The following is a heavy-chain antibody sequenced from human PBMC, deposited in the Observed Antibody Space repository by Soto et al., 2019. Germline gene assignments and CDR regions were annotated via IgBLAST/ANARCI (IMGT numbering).Heavy chain of an antibody. V-gene: IGHV1-69*13. CDR2: TIPILGTA. Sequence: SVKVSCKASGGTFSSFAINWVRQAPGQGPEWMGGTIPILGTANYAQKFQGGVTIIADETTNTASLELTSLRSEDTAVYYCARGNALDIWGQGTTVTVSS. CDR1: GGTFSSFA. J-gene: IGHJ6*02. CDR3: ARGNALDI.